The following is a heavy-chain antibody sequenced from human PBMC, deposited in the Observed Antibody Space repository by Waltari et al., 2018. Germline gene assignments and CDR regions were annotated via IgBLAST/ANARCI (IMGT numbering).Heavy chain of an antibody. CDR2: VRWNSGTI. J-gene: IGHJ4*02. CDR1: GFTFNDQA. CDR3: ARDMDATEGAFDY. V-gene: IGHV3-9*01. D-gene: IGHD3-16*01. Sequence: EVQLVESGGDLVQPGGSLRLSCAASGFTFNDQAIQWVGQAPGKGLEWVSRVRWNSGTIDYADSVKGRFTISRDNTKRSVYLQMNSLTAEDTALYYCARDMDATEGAFDYWGQGTLVTVSS.